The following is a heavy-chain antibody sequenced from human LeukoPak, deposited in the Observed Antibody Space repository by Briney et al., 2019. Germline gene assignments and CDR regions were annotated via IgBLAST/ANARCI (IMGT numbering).Heavy chain of an antibody. J-gene: IGHJ5*02. CDR3: ARDNSVRDEAWWFNP. CDR2: IRYDGSNK. D-gene: IGHD5-24*01. V-gene: IGHV3-30*02. CDR1: GFTFSSYG. Sequence: GGSLRLSCAASGFTFSSYGMHWVRQAPGKGLEWVAFIRYDGSNKYYADSVKGRFTISRDNSKNTLYLQMNSLRSEDTAVYYCARDNSVRDEAWWFNPWGQGTLVTVSS.